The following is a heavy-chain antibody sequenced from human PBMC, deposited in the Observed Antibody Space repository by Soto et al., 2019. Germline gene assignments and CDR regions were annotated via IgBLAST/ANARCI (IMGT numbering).Heavy chain of an antibody. CDR1: GYTFTSYD. CDR2: MEPNSGIT. V-gene: IGHV1-8*01. Sequence: ASLKVSCKASGYTFTSYDINWVRHATGQGLEWMGWMEPNSGITGYAQKFQGRVTMTSNTSISTAYMELSSLRTEDTSVYYCARVPAVVVQADIHHYYYYYGMDVWGQGTKVTV. D-gene: IGHD2-2*02. J-gene: IGHJ6*02. CDR3: ARVPAVVVQADIHHYYYYYGMDV.